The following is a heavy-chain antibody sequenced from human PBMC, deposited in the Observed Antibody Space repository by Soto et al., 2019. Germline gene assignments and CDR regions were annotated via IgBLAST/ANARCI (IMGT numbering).Heavy chain of an antibody. V-gene: IGHV3-21*01. Sequence: EVQLVESGGGLVKPGGSLRLSCAASEFTFSTYTMNWVRQAPGKGLEWVSSISSGNNYIYYADSVKGRYTISRDNAKNALFMQMNSLKAEDAVVYYCARGYGELDYWGQGTLVTGSS. CDR3: ARGYGELDY. J-gene: IGHJ4*02. CDR1: EFTFSTYT. CDR2: ISSGNNYI. D-gene: IGHD4-17*01.